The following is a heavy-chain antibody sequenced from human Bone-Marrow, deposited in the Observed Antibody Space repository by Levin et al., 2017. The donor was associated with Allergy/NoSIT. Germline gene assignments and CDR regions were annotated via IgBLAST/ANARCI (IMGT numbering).Heavy chain of an antibody. CDR3: ARHSSGWVGEYAFDI. CDR1: GGSISSSSYY. CDR2: IYYSGST. V-gene: IGHV4-39*01. D-gene: IGHD6-19*01. Sequence: SETLSLTCTVSGGSISSSSYYWGWIRQPPGKGLEWIGSIYYSGSTYYNPSLKSRVTISVDTSKNQFSLKLSSVTAADTAVYYCARHSSGWVGEYAFDIWGQGTMVTVSS. J-gene: IGHJ3*02.